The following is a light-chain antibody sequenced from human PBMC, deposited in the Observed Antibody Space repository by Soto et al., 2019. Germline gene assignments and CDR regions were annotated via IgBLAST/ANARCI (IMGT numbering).Light chain of an antibody. CDR1: QSISSW. CDR2: KAS. J-gene: IGKJ4*01. Sequence: DIQMTQSTSTMSASVGDRVTITCRASQSISSWLAWYQQTPGKAPQALIYKASILESGVPSRLSGSGSGTEFTLTINILQPDDFATYYFQQYHRYPVTFGGGTKVEIK. V-gene: IGKV1-5*03. CDR3: QQYHRYPVT.